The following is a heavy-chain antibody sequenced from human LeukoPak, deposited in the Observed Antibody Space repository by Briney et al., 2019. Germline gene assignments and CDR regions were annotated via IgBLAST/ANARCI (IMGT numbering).Heavy chain of an antibody. D-gene: IGHD2-2*01. CDR1: GYTFTGYY. CDR2: INPNSGGT. V-gene: IGHV1-2*02. CDR3: ARLATRGSTRCLY. Sequence: ASVKVSCKASGYTFTGYYMHWVRQAPGQGLEWMGWINPNSGGTNYAQKFQGRVTMTRDTSISTAYMELSRLRSDDTAVYYRARLATRGSTRCLYWGQGTLVTVSS. J-gene: IGHJ4*02.